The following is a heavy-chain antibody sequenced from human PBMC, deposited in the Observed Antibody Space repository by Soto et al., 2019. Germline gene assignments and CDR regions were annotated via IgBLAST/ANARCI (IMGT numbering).Heavy chain of an antibody. Sequence: EVQLVESGGGLVQPGGSLRLSCAASGFSLSDHWMHWVRQAPGKGLVWVSRLETDGSTTAYADSVRGRFSISRDHAKNTLYLQMNSLKAEDTAVYYCVRDGTSTMPYDYWGQGTLVTVSS. CDR2: LETDGSTT. V-gene: IGHV3-74*03. CDR3: VRDGTSTMPYDY. D-gene: IGHD1-1*01. CDR1: GFSLSDHW. J-gene: IGHJ4*02.